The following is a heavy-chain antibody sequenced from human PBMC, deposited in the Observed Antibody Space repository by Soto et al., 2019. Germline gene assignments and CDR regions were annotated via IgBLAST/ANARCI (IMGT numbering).Heavy chain of an antibody. J-gene: IGHJ3*02. D-gene: IGHD4-17*01. V-gene: IGHV3-30*18. Sequence: SLRLSCAASGFTFSSYGMHWVRQAPGKGLEWVAVISYDGSNKYYADSVKGRFTISRDNSKNTLYLQMKSLRAEDTAVYYCAKDLGYDYGDYDYLDAFDIWGQGAMVTVSS. CDR3: AKDLGYDYGDYDYLDAFDI. CDR1: GFTFSSYG. CDR2: ISYDGSNK.